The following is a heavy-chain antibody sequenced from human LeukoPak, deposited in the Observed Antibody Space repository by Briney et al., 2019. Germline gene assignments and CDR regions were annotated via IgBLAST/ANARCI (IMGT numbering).Heavy chain of an antibody. J-gene: IGHJ6*03. V-gene: IGHV4-39*07. CDR2: IYYSGST. Sequence: SGTLCLTCTVSGGSISGGGVNWGWGRPPPGKGLEWSGGIYYSGSTYYHPSLKSPVTISVDTSKIQFSLKLSSVTAADTAVYYCARDYIVGVPAEHYMDVWGKGTTVTVSS. CDR3: ARDYIVGVPAEHYMDV. CDR1: GGSISGGGVN. D-gene: IGHD2-2*01.